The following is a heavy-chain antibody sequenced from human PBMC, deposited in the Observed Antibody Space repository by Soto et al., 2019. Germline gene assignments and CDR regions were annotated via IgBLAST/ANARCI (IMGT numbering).Heavy chain of an antibody. CDR3: ARRERAAGTDWWFDP. J-gene: IGHJ5*02. CDR2: IYYSGRT. CDR1: GGSISSSSFH. D-gene: IGHD6-13*01. Sequence: QLQLQESGPGLVKPSETLSLTCTVSGGSISSSSFHWGWIRQPPGKGLEWIGSIYYSGRTYYSPSLKSRVTITVDTSKNQFSLKLSSVTAADTAVYYCARRERAAGTDWWFDPWGQGTLVTVSS. V-gene: IGHV4-39*01.